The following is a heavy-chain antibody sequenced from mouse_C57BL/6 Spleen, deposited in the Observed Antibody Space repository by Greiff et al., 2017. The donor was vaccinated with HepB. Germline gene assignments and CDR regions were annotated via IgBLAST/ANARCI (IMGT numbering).Heavy chain of an antibody. D-gene: IGHD1-1*01. J-gene: IGHJ4*01. CDR3: AIGSRRGYYAMDY. Sequence: EVQWVESGGGLVKPGGSLKLSCAASGFTFSSYAMSWVRQTPEKRLEWVATISDGGSYTYYPDNVKGRFTISRDNAKNNLYLQMSHLKSEDTAMYYCAIGSRRGYYAMDYWGQGTSVTVSS. V-gene: IGHV5-4*01. CDR1: GFTFSSYA. CDR2: ISDGGSYT.